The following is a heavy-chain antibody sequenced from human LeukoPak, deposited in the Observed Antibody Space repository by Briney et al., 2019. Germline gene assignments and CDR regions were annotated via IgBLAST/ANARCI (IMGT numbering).Heavy chain of an antibody. CDR3: AKGGGYEAQYYYYYLDV. J-gene: IGHJ6*03. V-gene: IGHV3-64*01. Sequence: GGSLRLSCAASGFTFSSYAMHWVRQAPGKGLEYVSAISSNGGSTYYANSVKGRFTISRDNPKNTLYLQMGSLRAEDMAVYYCAKGGGYEAQYYYYYLDVWGKGTTVTISS. CDR1: GFTFSSYA. D-gene: IGHD5-12*01. CDR2: ISSNGGST.